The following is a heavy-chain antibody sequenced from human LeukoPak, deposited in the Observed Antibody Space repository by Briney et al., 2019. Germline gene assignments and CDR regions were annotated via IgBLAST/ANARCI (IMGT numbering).Heavy chain of an antibody. V-gene: IGHV1-69*06. CDR3: ARDLSIAARPDWFDP. CDR1: GGTFSSYA. J-gene: IGHJ5*02. CDR2: IIPIFGTA. D-gene: IGHD6-6*01. Sequence: SVKVSCKASGGTFSSYAISWVRQAPGQGLEWMGGIIPIFGTANYAQKFQGRVTITADKSTSTAYMELSSLRSEDTAVYHCARDLSIAARPDWFDPWGQGTLVTVSS.